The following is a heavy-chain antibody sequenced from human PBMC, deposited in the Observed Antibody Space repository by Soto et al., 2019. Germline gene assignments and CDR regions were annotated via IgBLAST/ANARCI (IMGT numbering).Heavy chain of an antibody. D-gene: IGHD6-6*01. CDR3: ARPPVGYSSSSAVGY. CDR1: GYTFTSYY. J-gene: IGHJ4*02. V-gene: IGHV1-46*03. CDR2: INPSGGST. Sequence: QVQLVQSGAEVKKPGASVKVSCKASGYTFTSYYMHWVRQAPGQGLEWMGIINPSGGSTSYAQKFQGRVTMTRDTSTSTVYMELSSLRSEDTAVYYCARPPVGYSSSSAVGYWGQGTLVTVSS.